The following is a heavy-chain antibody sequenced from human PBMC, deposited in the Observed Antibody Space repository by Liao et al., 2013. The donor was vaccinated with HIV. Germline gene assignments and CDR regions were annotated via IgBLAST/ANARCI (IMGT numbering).Heavy chain of an antibody. Sequence: QVQLQESGPGLVKPSETLSLTCTVSGGSISSYYWSWIRQPAGKGLEWIGRISSTGSTNYNPSLKSRVTMSVETSKNQFSLKLSSVTAADTAVYYCASVPPSYFSSRDAFDVWGQGTLVTVSS. D-gene: IGHD6-13*01. V-gene: IGHV4-4*07. CDR2: ISSTGST. CDR1: GGSISSYY. J-gene: IGHJ3*01. CDR3: ASVPPSYFSSRDAFDV.